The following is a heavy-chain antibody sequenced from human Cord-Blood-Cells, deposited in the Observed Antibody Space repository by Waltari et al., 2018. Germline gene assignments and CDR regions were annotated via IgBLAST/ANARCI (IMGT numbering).Heavy chain of an antibody. Sequence: QVQLVQSGAAVKKPGSSVKVSCKASGGTFSSYAISWVRQAPGQGLEWMGGINPIFGTANYAQKFQGRVTITADKSTSTAYMELSSRRSEDTAVYYCARREGNWNPENDAFDIWGQGTMVTVSS. V-gene: IGHV1-69*06. CDR2: INPIFGTA. D-gene: IGHD1-20*01. CDR1: GGTFSSYA. J-gene: IGHJ3*02. CDR3: ARREGNWNPENDAFDI.